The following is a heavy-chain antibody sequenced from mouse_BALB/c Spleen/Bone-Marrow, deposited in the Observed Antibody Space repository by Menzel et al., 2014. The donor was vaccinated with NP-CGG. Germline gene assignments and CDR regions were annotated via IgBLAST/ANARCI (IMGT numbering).Heavy chain of an antibody. CDR3: ARWDGNYGWFAY. CDR2: IDPETGGT. V-gene: IGHV1-15*01. D-gene: IGHD2-1*01. J-gene: IGHJ3*01. Sequence: QVQLQQSGAELVRPGASVTLSCKASGYTFTDYEMHWVKQTPVHGLEWIGAIDPETGGTAYNQKFKGKATLTADKSSSXAYMELRSLTSEDSAVYYCARWDGNYGWFAYWGQGTLVTVSA. CDR1: GYTFTDYE.